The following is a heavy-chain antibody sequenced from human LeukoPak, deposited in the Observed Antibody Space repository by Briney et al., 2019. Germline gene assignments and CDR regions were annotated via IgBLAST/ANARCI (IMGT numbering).Heavy chain of an antibody. CDR3: ARDARGWSGFDY. D-gene: IGHD3-3*01. V-gene: IGHV4-39*07. CDR1: GCSISSSSYY. Sequence: PSETLSLTCTVSGCSISSSSYYWGWIRQPPGKGLEWIGSIYYSGSTYYNPSLKSRVTMSVNTSKNQFSLNLSSVTAADTAVYYCARDARGWSGFDYWGQGTLVTVSS. CDR2: IYYSGST. J-gene: IGHJ4*02.